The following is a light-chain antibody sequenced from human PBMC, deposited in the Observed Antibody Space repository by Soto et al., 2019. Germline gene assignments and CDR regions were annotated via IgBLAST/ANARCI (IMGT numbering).Light chain of an antibody. V-gene: IGKV3-11*01. CDR1: QSVSSY. CDR3: QQRGNWPRT. J-gene: IGKJ2*01. Sequence: EIVLTQSPATLSLSPGERATLSCRASQSVSSYLAWYQQKPGQAPRLLIYGASNRATDIPARFSGSGSGTDFTLTISCLESDDFAVYYCQQRGNWPRTFGQGTKLEIK. CDR2: GAS.